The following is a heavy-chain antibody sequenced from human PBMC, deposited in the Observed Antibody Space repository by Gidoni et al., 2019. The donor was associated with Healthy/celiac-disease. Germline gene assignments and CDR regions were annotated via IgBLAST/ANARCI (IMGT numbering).Heavy chain of an antibody. J-gene: IGHJ4*02. CDR2: ISYSGST. D-gene: IGHD6-13*01. CDR1: GGSISSSSYY. V-gene: IGHV4-39*07. Sequence: QLQLQESGPGLVKPSETRSLTCTVSGGSISSSSYYWGWIRQPPGKGLELIGSISYSGSTYSTPSLKSRVTISVDTSKNPFSLKLSSVTAADTAVYYCASLQQLVHYWGQGTLVTVSS. CDR3: ASLQQLVHY.